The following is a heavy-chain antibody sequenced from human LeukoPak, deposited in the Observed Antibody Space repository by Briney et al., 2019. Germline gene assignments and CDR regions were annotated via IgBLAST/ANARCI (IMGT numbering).Heavy chain of an antibody. J-gene: IGHJ4*02. V-gene: IGHV3-30-3*01. CDR1: GFTFSSYA. D-gene: IGHD6-13*01. CDR3: DRGYSIDY. Sequence: PGGSLRLSCAASGFTFSSYAMHWVRQAPGKGLEWVAVISYDGSNKYYADSVKGRFTISRDNSKNTLYLQMNSLRAEDTAVYYCDRGYSIDYWGQGTLVTVSS. CDR2: ISYDGSNK.